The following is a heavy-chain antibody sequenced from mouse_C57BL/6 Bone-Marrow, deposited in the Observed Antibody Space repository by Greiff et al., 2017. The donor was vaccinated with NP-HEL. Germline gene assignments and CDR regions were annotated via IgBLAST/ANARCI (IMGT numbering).Heavy chain of an antibody. Sequence: EVQVVESGGGLVKPGGSLKLSCAASGFTFSDYGMHWVRQAPEKGLEWVAYISSGSSTIYYADTVKGRFTISRDNAKNTLFLQMTSLRSEDTAMYYCAIYDYDAMDYWGQGTSVTVSS. J-gene: IGHJ4*01. D-gene: IGHD2-3*01. V-gene: IGHV5-17*01. CDR1: GFTFSDYG. CDR3: AIYDYDAMDY. CDR2: ISSGSSTI.